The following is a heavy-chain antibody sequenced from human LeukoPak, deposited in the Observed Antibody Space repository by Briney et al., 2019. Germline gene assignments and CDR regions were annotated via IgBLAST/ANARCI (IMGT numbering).Heavy chain of an antibody. D-gene: IGHD4-23*01. CDR1: GYTFTRTG. V-gene: IGHV1-18*01. CDR3: ARDAPRWRNAFDF. J-gene: IGHJ3*01. CDR2: VSAYNGNT. Sequence: GASVKVSCKASGYTFTRTGSCWVRQARGQGLEWMGWVSAYNGNTNYAQKFRGRVTMTRDTSTNTAYMELRSLRSDDTAVYFCARDAPRWRNAFDFWGQGTMVTVSS.